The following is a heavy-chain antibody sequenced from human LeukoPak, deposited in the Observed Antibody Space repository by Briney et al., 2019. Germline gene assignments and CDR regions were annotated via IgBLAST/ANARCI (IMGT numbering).Heavy chain of an antibody. CDR1: GLTPSSYE. J-gene: IGHJ3*02. CDR2: ISSSGNTI. V-gene: IGHV3-48*03. CDR3: TREEVVVLDALDI. D-gene: IGHD2-2*01. Sequence: GGSLRPSCAPSGLTPSSYEINWVRQAPGKGLEWVSYISSSGNTIYYADSVKGRFTISRDNAKNSLYLQMNSLRAEDTAVYYCTREEVVVLDALDIWGQGTMVTVSS.